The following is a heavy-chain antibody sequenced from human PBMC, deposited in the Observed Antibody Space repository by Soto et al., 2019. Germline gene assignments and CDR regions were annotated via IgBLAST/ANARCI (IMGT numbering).Heavy chain of an antibody. CDR1: GYTFTGYY. CDR2: INPNSGGT. D-gene: IGHD2-2*01. V-gene: IGHV1-2*02. J-gene: IGHJ3*02. CDR3: ARAFIVVVPAASPDACDI. Sequence: ASVKVSCKASGYTFTGYYMHWVRQAPGQGLEWMGWINPNSGGTNYAQKFQGRVTMTRDTSISTAYMELSRLRSDDTAVYYCARAFIVVVPAASPDACDIWGQGTMVTVSS.